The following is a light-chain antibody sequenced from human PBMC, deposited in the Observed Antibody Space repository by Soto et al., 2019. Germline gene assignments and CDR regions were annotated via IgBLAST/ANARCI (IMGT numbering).Light chain of an antibody. CDR3: QHYNTWPWT. Sequence: ETVMTQSPATLSVSPGERATLSCRASQSVNSNLAWYQQKLGQAPRVLIYGASTRATGIPARFSGSGSGTEFILTISSLQSEDFAVYYCQHYNTWPWTFGQGTKVDNK. V-gene: IGKV3-15*01. CDR2: GAS. J-gene: IGKJ1*01. CDR1: QSVNSN.